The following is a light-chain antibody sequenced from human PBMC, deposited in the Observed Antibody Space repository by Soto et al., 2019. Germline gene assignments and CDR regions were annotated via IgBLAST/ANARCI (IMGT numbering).Light chain of an antibody. J-gene: IGKJ5*01. Sequence: EIVMTQSPATLSVSPGERATLSCRASQSVSSNLAWYQQKPGQAPRLLIHGASTRATGTPARFSGSGSGTEFTLTISSLEPEDFAVYYCQQRSNWPPAFGQGTRLEIK. CDR1: QSVSSN. V-gene: IGKV3-15*01. CDR3: QQRSNWPPA. CDR2: GAS.